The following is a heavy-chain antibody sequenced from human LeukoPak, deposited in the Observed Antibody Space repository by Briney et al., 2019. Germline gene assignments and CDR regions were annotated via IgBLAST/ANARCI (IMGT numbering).Heavy chain of an antibody. D-gene: IGHD3-10*01. CDR2: INHSGST. CDR1: GGSFSGYY. Sequence: SETLSLTCAVYGGSFSGYYWSWIRQPPGKGLEWIGEINHSGSTNYNPSLKSRVTISVDTSKNQFSLKLSSLTAADTAVYYCARHGSGSYYYYYYMDVWGKGTTVTVSS. V-gene: IGHV4-34*01. J-gene: IGHJ6*03. CDR3: ARHGSGSYYYYYYMDV.